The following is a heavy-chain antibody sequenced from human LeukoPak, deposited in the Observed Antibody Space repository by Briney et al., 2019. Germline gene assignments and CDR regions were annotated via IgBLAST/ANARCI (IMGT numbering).Heavy chain of an antibody. CDR2: IKGDGIST. D-gene: IGHD3/OR15-3a*01. Sequence: GGSLRLSCAASGFTFSSYWMHWVRQAPGKGLVWVSRIKGDGISTNYADSVKGRFTISRDNAKNTVYLQMNSLGAEDSAIYYCARGAWTAYYFDYWGQGTLVTVSS. CDR3: ARGAWTAYYFDY. V-gene: IGHV3-74*01. J-gene: IGHJ4*02. CDR1: GFTFSSYW.